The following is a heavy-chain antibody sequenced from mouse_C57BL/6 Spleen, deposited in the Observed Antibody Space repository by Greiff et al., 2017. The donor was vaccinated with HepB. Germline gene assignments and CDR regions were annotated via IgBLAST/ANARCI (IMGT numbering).Heavy chain of an antibody. D-gene: IGHD2-5*01. CDR1: GFTFSDAW. CDR3: TSYYSNYAWFAY. CDR2: IRNKANNNAT. J-gene: IGHJ3*01. V-gene: IGHV6-6*01. Sequence: EVQLQESGGGLVQPGGSMKLSCAASGFTFSDAWMDWVRQSPEKGLEWVAEIRNKANNNATYYAESVKGRFTISRDDSKSSVYLQMNILRAEDTGIYYCTSYYSNYAWFAYWGQGTLVTVSA.